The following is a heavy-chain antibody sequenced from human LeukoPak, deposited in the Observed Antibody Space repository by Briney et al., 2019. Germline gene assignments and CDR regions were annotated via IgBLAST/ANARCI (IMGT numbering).Heavy chain of an antibody. J-gene: IGHJ5*02. Sequence: ASVKVSCKASGYTFTSYGISWVRQAPGQGLEWMGWISAYNGNTNYAQKLQGRVTMTTDTSTSTAYMELRSLRSDDTAVYYCARGPSGSRPPPRDNWFDPWGQGTLVTVSS. CDR3: ARGPSGSRPPPRDNWFDP. CDR1: GYTFTSYG. V-gene: IGHV1-18*01. CDR2: ISAYNGNT. D-gene: IGHD1-26*01.